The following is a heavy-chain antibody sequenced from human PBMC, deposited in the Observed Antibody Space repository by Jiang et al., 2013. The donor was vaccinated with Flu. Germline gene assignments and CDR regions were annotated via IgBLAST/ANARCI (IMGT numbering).Heavy chain of an antibody. D-gene: IGHD3-22*01. V-gene: IGHV1-69*01. J-gene: IGHJ4*02. CDR1: TFSSYA. CDR2: IIPIFGTA. CDR3: VRDHYYDSSDVFDY. Sequence: TFSSYAISWVRQAPGQGLEWMGGIIPIFGTANYAQKFQGRVTITADESTSTAYMELSSLRSEDTAVYYCVRDHYYDSSDVFDYWGQGTLVTVSS.